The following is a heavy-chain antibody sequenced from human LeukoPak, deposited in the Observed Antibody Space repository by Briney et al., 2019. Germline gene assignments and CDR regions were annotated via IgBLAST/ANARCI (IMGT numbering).Heavy chain of an antibody. J-gene: IGHJ6*02. CDR2: ISNDGST. CDR3: ARDSSGWRAYGMDV. V-gene: IGHV3-53*01. D-gene: IGHD6-19*01. Sequence: GGSLRLSCAASGFTVSSNYMSWVRQAPGKGLEWVSVISNDGSTYYADSVKGRFTISRDHSKNTLYLQLNSLRAEDTAVYYCARDSSGWRAYGMDVWGQGTTVTVSS. CDR1: GFTVSSNY.